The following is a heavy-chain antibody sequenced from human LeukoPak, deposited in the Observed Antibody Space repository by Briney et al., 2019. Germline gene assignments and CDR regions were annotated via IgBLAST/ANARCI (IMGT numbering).Heavy chain of an antibody. J-gene: IGHJ5*02. V-gene: IGHV3-9*01. CDR2: ISWNSGSI. Sequence: AGMSLRLSCAASGFTFDDYAMHWVRQAPGKGLEWVSGISWNSGSIGYADSVKGRFTISRDNSKNTPYLQMNSLRAEDTAVYYCAKDRESGSYSVGFDPWGQGTLVTVSS. CDR3: AKDRESGSYSVGFDP. D-gene: IGHD1-26*01. CDR1: GFTFDDYA.